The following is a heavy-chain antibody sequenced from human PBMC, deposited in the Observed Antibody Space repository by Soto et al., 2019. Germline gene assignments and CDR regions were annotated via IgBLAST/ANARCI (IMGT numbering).Heavy chain of an antibody. CDR3: AGRHWLLDF. Sequence: EVQLVETGGGLIQPGESLRLACLASGFNVGTNYVSWVRQAPGKGLEFVSLLPSTSLFYGRGSTYYADSVKGRSIISRDTSTNTVYLQMSDLRADVTAVYYCAGRHWLLDFWCQGTTVTVS. D-gene: IGHD5-12*01. V-gene: IGHV3-23*04. CDR1: GFNVGTNY. CDR2: SLFYGRGST. J-gene: IGHJ6*02.